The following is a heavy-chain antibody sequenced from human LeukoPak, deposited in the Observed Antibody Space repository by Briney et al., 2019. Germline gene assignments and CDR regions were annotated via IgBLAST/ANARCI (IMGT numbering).Heavy chain of an antibody. D-gene: IGHD5-12*01. CDR3: ARRSSGRNEATVHY. Sequence: GGSLRLSCAASGFSVRTNHMRWVRQAPGKGLEWVSIIYSGGSTYYADSVKGRFTISRDNSKNTLNLQMNRLRAEDTAVYYCARRSSGRNEATVHYWGQGTLVTVSS. J-gene: IGHJ4*02. CDR1: GFSVRTNH. CDR2: IYSGGST. V-gene: IGHV3-53*01.